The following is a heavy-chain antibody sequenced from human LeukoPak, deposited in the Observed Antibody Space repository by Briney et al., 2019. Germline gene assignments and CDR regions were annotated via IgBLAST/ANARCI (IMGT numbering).Heavy chain of an antibody. J-gene: IGHJ4*02. V-gene: IGHV4-39*07. CDR2: ISYSGRP. D-gene: IGHD3-22*01. CDR1: DGSISSNSYY. CDR3: ARVDSSGSGDY. Sequence: SETLSLTCTVSDGSISSNSYYRGWIRQPPGKGLEWIGSISYSGRPYYNPSLKSRVTISLDTSQNQFSLELSSVSAADTAVFFCARVDSSGSGDYWGQGTLVTVSS.